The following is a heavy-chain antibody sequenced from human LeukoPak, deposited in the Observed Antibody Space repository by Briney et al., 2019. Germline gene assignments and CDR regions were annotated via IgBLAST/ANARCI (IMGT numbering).Heavy chain of an antibody. V-gene: IGHV1-69*05. D-gene: IGHD6-6*01. CDR1: GGSFSSYA. J-gene: IGHJ6*03. Sequence: GSSVEVSSKASGGSFSSYAISWVRQAPGQGLEGMGGSIPIFCSANYAQKFQGGVTITTDESTSTAYMELSSLRSEDTAVYYCARVQNSSSSTVYYYYMDVWGKGTPVTVSS. CDR3: ARVQNSSSSTVYYYYMDV. CDR2: SIPIFCSA.